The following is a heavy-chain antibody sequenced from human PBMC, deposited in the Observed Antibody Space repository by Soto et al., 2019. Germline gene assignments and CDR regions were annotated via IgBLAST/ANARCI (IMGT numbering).Heavy chain of an antibody. CDR2: INSDGSST. V-gene: IGHV3-74*03. CDR3: AGGHYYGMDV. J-gene: IGHJ6*02. Sequence: GGSLRLSCAASGFTFSGYWMHWVRQAPGKGLVWVSRINSDGSSTMYADSVKGRFTMSRDNAENTLYLQMSSLRAEDTAVYYCAGGHYYGMDVWGQGTTVTVSS. CDR1: GFTFSGYW.